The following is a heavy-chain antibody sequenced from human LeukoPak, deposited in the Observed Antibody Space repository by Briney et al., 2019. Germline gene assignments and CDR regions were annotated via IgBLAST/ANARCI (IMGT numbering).Heavy chain of an antibody. J-gene: IGHJ4*02. CDR2: IWYDGSNA. Sequence: PGRSLRLSCAASGXTFSSYGMHWVRQAPGKGLDWVAVIWYDGSNAYYADSVKGRFTISRDNSKNTVYLQMNSLRAEDTAVYYCASYSSSSIAEYWGQGTLVTVSS. D-gene: IGHD6-6*01. CDR1: GXTFSSYG. V-gene: IGHV3-33*01. CDR3: ASYSSSSIAEY.